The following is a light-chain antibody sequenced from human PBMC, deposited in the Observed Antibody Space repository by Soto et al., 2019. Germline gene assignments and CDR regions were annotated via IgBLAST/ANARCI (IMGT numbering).Light chain of an antibody. J-gene: IGKJ1*01. CDR2: WAS. V-gene: IGKV4-1*01. CDR1: QSVLSSSNSRNY. CDR3: QQYYSSPPT. Sequence: DIVMTQSPDSLAVSLGERATFNCKSSQSVLSSSNSRNYLAWYQQKPRQPPKLLIYWASTRESGVPDRFSGSGSGTDFTLTISNLQPEDVAVYYCQQYYSSPPTFGQGTKVEIK.